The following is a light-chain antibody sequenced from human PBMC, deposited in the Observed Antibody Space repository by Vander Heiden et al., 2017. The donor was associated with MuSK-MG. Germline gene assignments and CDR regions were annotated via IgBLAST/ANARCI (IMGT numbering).Light chain of an antibody. V-gene: IGLV3-1*01. CDR1: ELGDRY. Sequence: SSELTQPPSVSVSPGQTASITCSGDELGDRYASWYQQKPGQCPVLVIYQDTKRPSGIPERFSGSNSGNTATLTISGTQAMDEADYYCQAWDTFGGGTKLTVL. CDR3: QAWDT. CDR2: QDT. J-gene: IGLJ2*01.